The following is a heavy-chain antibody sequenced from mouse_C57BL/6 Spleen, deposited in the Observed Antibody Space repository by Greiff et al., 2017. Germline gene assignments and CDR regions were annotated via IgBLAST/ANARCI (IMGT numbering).Heavy chain of an antibody. CDR1: GFTFSSYA. CDR3: TRDGGSSLFDY. CDR2: ISSGGDYI. D-gene: IGHD1-1*01. Sequence: VQLKESGEGLVKPGGSLKLSCAASGFTFSSYAMSWVHQTPEKRLEWVAYISSGGDYIYYADTVKGRFTISRDNDRNTLYLQMSSLKSEDTAMYYCTRDGGSSLFDYWGQGTTLTVSS. J-gene: IGHJ2*01. V-gene: IGHV5-9-1*02.